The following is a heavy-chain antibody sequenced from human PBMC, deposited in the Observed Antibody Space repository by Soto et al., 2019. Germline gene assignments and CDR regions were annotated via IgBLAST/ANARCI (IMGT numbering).Heavy chain of an antibody. CDR3: SRGYPGIGGAGANLYYYYYYCMDV. D-gene: IGHD6-13*01. CDR1: GYTFTGYY. V-gene: IGHV1-2*04. Sequence: QVQLVQSGAEVKKPGASVKVSCKASGYTFTGYYMHWVQQAPGQGLEWMGWINPNRGGTNYAQKFQGWVTMSRPPSISTGYMELSRLRSDDTAVYYCSRGYPGIGGAGANLYYYYYYCMDVWGQGTTVTVFS. J-gene: IGHJ6*02. CDR2: INPNRGGT.